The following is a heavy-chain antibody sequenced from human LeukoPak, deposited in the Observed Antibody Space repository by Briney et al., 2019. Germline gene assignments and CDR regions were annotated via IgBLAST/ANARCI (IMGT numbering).Heavy chain of an antibody. Sequence: ASVKVSCKASGYTLTGYYMHWVRQAPGQGLEWMGWINPNSGGTNYAQKFQGWVTMTRDTSISTAYMELSRLRSDDTAVYYCAKLWYSSGWEYFDYWGQGTLVTVSS. D-gene: IGHD6-19*01. J-gene: IGHJ4*02. V-gene: IGHV1-2*04. CDR2: INPNSGGT. CDR1: GYTLTGYY. CDR3: AKLWYSSGWEYFDY.